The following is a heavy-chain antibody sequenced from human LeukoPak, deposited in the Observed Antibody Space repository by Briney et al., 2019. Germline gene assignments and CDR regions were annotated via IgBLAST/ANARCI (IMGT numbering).Heavy chain of an antibody. V-gene: IGHV1-18*01. CDR3: ARVDVIAVAGSTDLDY. Sequence: ASVTVSCKASGYTFTNYGISWVRQAPGQGLEWMGWISAYNGNTNYEQKLQGRVTMTTDTSTSTAYMELRSLRSDDTAVYYCARVDVIAVAGSTDLDYWGQGTLVTVSS. CDR1: GYTFTNYG. D-gene: IGHD6-19*01. J-gene: IGHJ4*02. CDR2: ISAYNGNT.